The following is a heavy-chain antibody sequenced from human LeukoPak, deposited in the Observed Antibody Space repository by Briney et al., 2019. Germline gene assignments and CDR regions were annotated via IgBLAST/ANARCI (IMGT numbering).Heavy chain of an antibody. CDR2: ISGHQGNT. CDR3: ARSDLATITAGPFEY. V-gene: IGHV1-18*01. Sequence: ASVKVSRKASGYTFSTYDITWVRQARGQGLEWMGWISGHQGNTKYAQNFQGRVTMTIDTSTSTAYMDLRSLRSDDTAIYFCARSDLATITAGPFEYWGQGTLVAVSS. CDR1: GYTFSTYD. J-gene: IGHJ4*02. D-gene: IGHD5-12*01.